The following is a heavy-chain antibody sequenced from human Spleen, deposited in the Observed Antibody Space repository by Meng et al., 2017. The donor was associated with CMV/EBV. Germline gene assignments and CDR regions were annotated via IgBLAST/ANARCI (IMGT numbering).Heavy chain of an antibody. J-gene: IGHJ4*02. CDR3: AKVLYSGYNFYFDY. CDR2: IYHSGST. Sequence: SETLSLTCTVSGGSVTSYYWSWIRQPSGKGLEWIGYIYHSGSTNYNLSLKSRVTISVDASKNQFSLKLSSVTAADTAVYYCAKVLYSGYNFYFDYWGQGTLVTFSS. V-gene: IGHV4-59*02. CDR1: GGSVTSYY. D-gene: IGHD5-12*01.